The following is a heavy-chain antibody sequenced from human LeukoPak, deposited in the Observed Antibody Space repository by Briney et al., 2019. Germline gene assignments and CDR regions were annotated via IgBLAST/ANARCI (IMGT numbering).Heavy chain of an antibody. CDR2: FDPEDGET. D-gene: IGHD5-12*01. CDR1: GYTLTELS. V-gene: IGHV1-24*01. J-gene: IGHJ6*03. Sequence: GASVKVSCKVSGYTLTELSMHWVRQAPGKGLEWMGGFDPEDGETIYAQKFQGRVTMTEDTSTDTAYMELSSLRSEDTAVYYCATLVATSGFYYYYMDVWGKGTTVTVSS. CDR3: ATLVATSGFYYYYMDV.